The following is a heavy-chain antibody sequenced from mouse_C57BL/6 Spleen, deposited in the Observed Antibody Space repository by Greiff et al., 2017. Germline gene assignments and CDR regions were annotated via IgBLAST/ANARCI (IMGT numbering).Heavy chain of an antibody. Sequence: EVQLQQSGPELVKPGASVKISCKAPGYTFTDYYTNWVKQSHGKSLAWIGDINPNNGGTSYNQKLKGKATLTVDKSSSTAYMELRSLPSEDSAVYYFARGTTGAYFDVWGTGTTVTVSS. CDR1: GYTFTDYY. CDR2: INPNNGGT. J-gene: IGHJ1*03. CDR3: ARGTTGAYFDV. D-gene: IGHD1-1*01. V-gene: IGHV1-26*01.